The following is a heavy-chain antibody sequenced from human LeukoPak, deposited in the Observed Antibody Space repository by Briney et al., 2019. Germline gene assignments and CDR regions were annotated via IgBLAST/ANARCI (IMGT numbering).Heavy chain of an antibody. Sequence: GGSLRLSCAASGVTFSGHSMHWVRQAPGKGLVWVSGISRDGTITNYADAVKGRFTISRDNAKNTLYLQMNSLRVENTAVYSCARGWYGPDSCGQGTLVTVSS. V-gene: IGHV3-74*01. J-gene: IGHJ5*01. CDR3: ARGWYGPDS. CDR2: ISRDGTIT. CDR1: GVTFSGHS. D-gene: IGHD1-14*01.